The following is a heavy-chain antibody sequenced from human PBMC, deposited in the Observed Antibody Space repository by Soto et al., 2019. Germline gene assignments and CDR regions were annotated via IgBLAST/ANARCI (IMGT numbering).Heavy chain of an antibody. V-gene: IGHV1-18*01. D-gene: IGHD3-16*01. CDR1: GYTFSSSS. J-gene: IGHJ4*02. CDR3: ARNASGGFDS. Sequence: QVQLVQSRAQVKKPGASVKVSCKASGYTFSSSSISWVRQAPGQGLECMGWISVYNGNTNYAQTLQGRVTMSTDTSTGTAYMELRSLRSDDTAVYYCARNASGGFDSWGQGTLVTVSS. CDR2: ISVYNGNT.